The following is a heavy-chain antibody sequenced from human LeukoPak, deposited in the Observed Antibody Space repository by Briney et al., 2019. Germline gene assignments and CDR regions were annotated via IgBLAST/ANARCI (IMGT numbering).Heavy chain of an antibody. CDR3: AREVLRAFDT. Sequence: PSETLSLTCAVSGGSISSGGYSWSWIRQPPGKGLEWIGYIYHSGSTYYNPSLKSRVTISVDRSKNQFSLKLSSVTAADTAVYYCAREVLRAFDTWGQGTMVTVSS. CDR1: GGSISSGGYS. CDR2: IYHSGST. J-gene: IGHJ3*02. V-gene: IGHV4-30-2*01.